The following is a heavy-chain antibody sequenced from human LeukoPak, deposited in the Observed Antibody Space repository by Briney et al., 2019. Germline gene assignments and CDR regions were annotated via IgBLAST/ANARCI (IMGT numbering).Heavy chain of an antibody. V-gene: IGHV1-18*04. J-gene: IGHJ5*02. CDR2: ISAYNGNT. CDR3: ATVYSFGGSSQGQSSWFDP. Sequence: ASVKVSCKASGYTFTSYDINWVRQAPGQGLEWMGWISAYNGNTNYAQKLQGRVTMTTDTFTSTAYMELRSLRSDDTAVYYCATVYSFGGSSQGQSSWFDPWGQGTLVTVSS. D-gene: IGHD6-6*01. CDR1: GYTFTSYD.